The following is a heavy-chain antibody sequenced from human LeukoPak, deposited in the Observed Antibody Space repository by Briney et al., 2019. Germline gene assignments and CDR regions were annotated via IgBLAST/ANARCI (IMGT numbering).Heavy chain of an antibody. D-gene: IGHD1-26*01. CDR3: ARVEVGATNAFDI. V-gene: IGHV3-53*01. Sequence: GGSVRLSCAASGFPVSRNYMSWVRQAPGKGLEWVSLIYSGGDTYYSDSVKGRFTISRDSSSNTLYLQMNSLRVEDTAVYYCARVEVGATNAFDIRGQGTMVTVSS. CDR1: GFPVSRNY. CDR2: IYSGGDT. J-gene: IGHJ3*02.